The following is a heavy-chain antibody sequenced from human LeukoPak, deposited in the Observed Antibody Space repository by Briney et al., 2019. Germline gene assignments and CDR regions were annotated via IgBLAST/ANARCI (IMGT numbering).Heavy chain of an antibody. V-gene: IGHV1-18*01. CDR1: GYTFTSYG. D-gene: IGHD6-13*01. J-gene: IGHJ4*02. CDR3: ARGTLGSSWYLYYFDY. CDR2: ISAYNGNT. Sequence: ASVKVSCKASGYTFTSYGISRVRQAPGQGLEWMGWISAYNGNTNYAQKLQGRVTMTTDTSTSTAYMELRSLRSDDTAVYYCARGTLGSSWYLYYFDYWGQGTLVTVSS.